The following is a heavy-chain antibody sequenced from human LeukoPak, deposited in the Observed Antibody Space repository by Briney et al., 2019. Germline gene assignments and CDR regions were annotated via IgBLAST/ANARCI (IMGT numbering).Heavy chain of an antibody. CDR1: GGSISSGDYY. Sequence: PSETLSLTCTVSGGSISSGDYYWSWIRQPPGKGLEWIGYIYYSGSTYYNPSLKSRVTISVDTSKNQFSLKLSSVTAADTAVYYCARAGLAGNWFDPWSQGTLVTVSS. CDR2: IYYSGST. J-gene: IGHJ5*02. V-gene: IGHV4-30-4*08. CDR3: ARAGLAGNWFDP. D-gene: IGHD5-12*01.